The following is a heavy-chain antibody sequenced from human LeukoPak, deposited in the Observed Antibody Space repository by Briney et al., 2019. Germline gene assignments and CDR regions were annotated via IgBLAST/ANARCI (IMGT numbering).Heavy chain of an antibody. CDR1: GFTVSNNY. CDR3: ARDLSGYDRAPL. CDR2: IYSGGNT. V-gene: IGHV3-66*01. Sequence: GGSLRLSCAASGFTVSNNYMSWVRQAPGKGLEWVSVIYSGGNTYYADSVKGRFTISRDNSKNTLYLQMNSLRAEDTAVYYCARDLSGYDRAPLWGQGTLVTVSS. J-gene: IGHJ4*02. D-gene: IGHD5-12*01.